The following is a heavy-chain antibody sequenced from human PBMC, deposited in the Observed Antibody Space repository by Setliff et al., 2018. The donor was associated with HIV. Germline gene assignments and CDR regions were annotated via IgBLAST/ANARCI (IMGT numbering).Heavy chain of an antibody. J-gene: IGHJ3*01. CDR2: IYPGDSDI. V-gene: IGHV5-51*01. CDR1: GFTFTDYW. Sequence: PGESLKISCKASGFTFTDYWIGWVRQMPGRGLEWMGIIYPGDSDIRYSPSFRGQVTISVDKSINTAYLQWTSLKASDTALYYCARPQYHQSSDAFDVWGQGTMVT. CDR3: ARPQYHQSSDAFDV.